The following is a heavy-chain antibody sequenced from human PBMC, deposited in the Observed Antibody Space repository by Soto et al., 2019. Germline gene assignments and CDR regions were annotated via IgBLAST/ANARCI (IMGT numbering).Heavy chain of an antibody. CDR1: GGSISSSSYY. J-gene: IGHJ6*02. Sequence: SETLSLTCIVSGGSISSSSYYWGWIRQPPGKGLEWIGSIYYSGSTYYNPSLKSRVTISVDTSKNQFSLKLSSVTAADTAVYYCASLGRSGFWSGYYYGMDVWGQGTTVTVSS. CDR2: IYYSGST. V-gene: IGHV4-39*07. CDR3: ASLGRSGFWSGYYYGMDV. D-gene: IGHD3-3*01.